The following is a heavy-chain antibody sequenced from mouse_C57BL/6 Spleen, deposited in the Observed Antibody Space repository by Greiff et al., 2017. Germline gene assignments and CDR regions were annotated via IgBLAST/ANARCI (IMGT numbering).Heavy chain of an antibody. Sequence: VQLQQSGAELVKPGASVQISCKASGYAFRSSWLNWVKQRPGKGLEWIGQLYPGDGDTNYNGKFKGKATLTADKSSSTAYMQLSSLTSEDSAVYFCARDSNYSLDYWGQGTTRTVSS. CDR1: GYAFRSSW. D-gene: IGHD2-5*01. CDR3: ARDSNYSLDY. J-gene: IGHJ2*01. CDR2: LYPGDGDT. V-gene: IGHV1-80*01.